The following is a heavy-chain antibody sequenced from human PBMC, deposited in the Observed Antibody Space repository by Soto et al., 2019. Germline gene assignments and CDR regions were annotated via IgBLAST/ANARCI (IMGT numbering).Heavy chain of an antibody. Sequence: GSLRLSCAASGLTFSIYSMNWVRQAPGKGLEWVSYISSSSTTLYYADSVKGRFTIPRDNAKNSLYLQMHSLRDEHTAVYYCARDPGDGMDVWGQGTTVTVSS. CDR2: ISSSSTTL. CDR1: GLTFSIYS. V-gene: IGHV3-48*02. CDR3: ARDPGDGMDV. D-gene: IGHD3-10*01. J-gene: IGHJ6*02.